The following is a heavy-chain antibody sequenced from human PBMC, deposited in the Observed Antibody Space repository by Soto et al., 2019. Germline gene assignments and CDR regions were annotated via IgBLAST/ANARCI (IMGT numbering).Heavy chain of an antibody. V-gene: IGHV3-53*01. Sequence: EVQLVESGGGLIQPGGSLRLSCAASGFTVSNNYMTWVRQAPGKGLEWVSFIYISGSTYYADSVKGRFTISRDNFKNTLYLQMNSLRAEDTAVYYCARGYSYTQPVFDYWGLGTLVTVSS. CDR2: IYISGST. J-gene: IGHJ4*02. CDR3: ARGYSYTQPVFDY. D-gene: IGHD5-18*01. CDR1: GFTVSNNY.